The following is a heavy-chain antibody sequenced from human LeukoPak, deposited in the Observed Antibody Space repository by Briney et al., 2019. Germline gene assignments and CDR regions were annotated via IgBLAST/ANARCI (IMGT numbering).Heavy chain of an antibody. CDR3: AKLVRSSWPNHHYHGNEV. D-gene: IGHD6-13*01. CDR1: GGSISSYY. Sequence: SETLSLTCTVSGGSISSYYWSWIRQPPGKGLEWIGYIYYSGSTNYNPSLKSRVTISVDTSKNQFSLKLSSVTAADTAVYYCAKLVRSSWPNHHYHGNEVWGQGTTVTVSS. CDR2: IYYSGST. J-gene: IGHJ6*02. V-gene: IGHV4-59*08.